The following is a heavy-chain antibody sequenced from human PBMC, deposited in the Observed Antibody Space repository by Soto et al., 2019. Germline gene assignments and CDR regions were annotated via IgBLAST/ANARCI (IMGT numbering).Heavy chain of an antibody. CDR3: ARGGAAGRGDAIDM. Sequence: EVQLEESGGGSVQLGESLRVSCVASGFSFRNQWMHWVRQVAGKGLVWVSRINGDGTRTSYADFVKGRFTVSRDNARNRLFLQLNSLTGDDSGVYHCARGGAAGRGDAIDMWGPGTTVAVTS. CDR1: GFSFRNQW. CDR2: INGDGTRT. V-gene: IGHV3-74*01. J-gene: IGHJ3*02. D-gene: IGHD3-10*01.